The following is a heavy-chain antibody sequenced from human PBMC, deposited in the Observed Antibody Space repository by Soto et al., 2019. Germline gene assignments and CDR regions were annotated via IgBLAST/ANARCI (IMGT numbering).Heavy chain of an antibody. D-gene: IGHD1-1*01. Sequence: QVQLQESGPGLVKPSQTLSLTCTVSGGSISSGGYYWSWIRQHPGKGLEWIGYIYYSGSTYYNPSLKGRVTISVDTSKNQFSLKLSSVTAADTAVYYCARFRLEPRSNWFDPWGQGTLVTVSS. V-gene: IGHV4-31*03. CDR1: GGSISSGGYY. J-gene: IGHJ5*02. CDR3: ARFRLEPRSNWFDP. CDR2: IYYSGST.